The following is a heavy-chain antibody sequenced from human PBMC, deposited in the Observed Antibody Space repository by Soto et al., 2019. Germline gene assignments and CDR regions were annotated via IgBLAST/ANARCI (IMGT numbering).Heavy chain of an antibody. CDR1: GYTFASYD. V-gene: IGHV1-8*01. CDR3: ARGRGSDYGGNFDY. D-gene: IGHD4-17*01. CDR2: MNPNSGNT. Sequence: ASVQVSCKASGYTFASYDINWVRQATGQGLEWMGWMNPNSGNTGYAQKFQGRVTMTRNTSISTAYMELSSLKSEDTAVYYCARGRGSDYGGNFDYWGQGTLVTVSS. J-gene: IGHJ4*02.